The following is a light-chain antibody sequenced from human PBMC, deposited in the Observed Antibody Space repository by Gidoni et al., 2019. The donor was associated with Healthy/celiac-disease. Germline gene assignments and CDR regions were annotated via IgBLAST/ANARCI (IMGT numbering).Light chain of an antibody. CDR1: QSVLYSSNNKNY. CDR3: QQYYSTPLT. CDR2: WAS. V-gene: IGKV4-1*01. Sequence: DIVMTQSPDSLAVYLGERATIHCKSSQSVLYSSNNKNYLAWYQQKPGQPPKLLIYWASTRESGVPDRFSGSGSGTEFTRTISSLQAEDVAVYYCQQYYSTPLTFGGGTKVEIK. J-gene: IGKJ4*01.